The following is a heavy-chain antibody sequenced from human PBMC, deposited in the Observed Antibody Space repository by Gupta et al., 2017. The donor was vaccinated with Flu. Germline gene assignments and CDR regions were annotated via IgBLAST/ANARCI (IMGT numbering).Heavy chain of an antibody. Sequence: QVQLVQSGAEVKKPGASVKVSCKASGYTFTSYGISWVRQAPGQGLEWMGWISAYNGKTNYEQKLQGRVTMTTDTSTSTAYMEMRSLRSEDTAVDYCASHHLDDYDSSGYYFAYGGQGTMVTVYS. CDR2: ISAYNGKT. J-gene: IGHJ4*02. CDR1: GYTFTSYG. D-gene: IGHD3-22*01. V-gene: IGHV1-18*01. CDR3: ASHHLDDYDSSGYYFAY.